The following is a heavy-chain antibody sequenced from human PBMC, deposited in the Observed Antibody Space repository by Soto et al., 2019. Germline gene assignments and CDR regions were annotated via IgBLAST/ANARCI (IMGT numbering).Heavy chain of an antibody. Sequence: GSLRLSCAASGFTVSSNYMSWVRQAPGKGLEWVSVIYSGGSTYYADSVKGRFTISRDNSKNTLYLQMNSLRAEDTAVYYCAAGYSSSWSYYYYMDVWGKGTTVTVSS. D-gene: IGHD6-13*01. CDR1: GFTVSSNY. CDR2: IYSGGST. J-gene: IGHJ6*03. CDR3: AAGYSSSWSYYYYMDV. V-gene: IGHV3-66*01.